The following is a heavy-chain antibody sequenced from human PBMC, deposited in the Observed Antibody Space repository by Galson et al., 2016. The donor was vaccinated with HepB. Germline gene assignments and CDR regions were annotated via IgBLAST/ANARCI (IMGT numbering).Heavy chain of an antibody. CDR2: IIGSGGSM. D-gene: IGHD2-15*01. V-gene: IGHV3-23*01. J-gene: IGHJ4*02. Sequence: SLRLSCAASGFTFNSFAMTWVRQAPGEGLEWVSTIIGSGGSMSYADSVRGRFITSRDNSKNTLYLQLNSLRADDTALYYCARDGGFCSDATCYYRKHWGQGTLVTVSS. CDR1: GFTFNSFA. CDR3: ARDGGFCSDATCYYRKH.